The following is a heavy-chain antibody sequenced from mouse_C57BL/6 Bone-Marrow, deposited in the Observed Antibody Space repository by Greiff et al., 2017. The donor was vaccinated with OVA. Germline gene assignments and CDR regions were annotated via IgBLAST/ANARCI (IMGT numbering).Heavy chain of an antibody. V-gene: IGHV1-4*01. J-gene: IGHJ2*01. CDR3: TRGYYFDY. CDR1: GYTFTSYT. CDR2: IDPTNDYT. Sequence: VQLQQSGAELARPGASVKMSCKASGYTFTSYTIHWVKQRPGQGLEWIGYIDPTNDYTNYNQKSKGKATLTADKSSSTAYMQLSSLTSEDSAVYYCTRGYYFDYWGQGTTLTVSS.